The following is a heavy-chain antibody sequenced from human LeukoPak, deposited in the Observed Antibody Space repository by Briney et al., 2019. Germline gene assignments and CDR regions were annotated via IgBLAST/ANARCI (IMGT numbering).Heavy chain of an antibody. V-gene: IGHV3-21*01. CDR3: ARDGMTTVTILHY. Sequence: GGSLRLSCAASGFTFSSYSMNWVRQAPGKGLEWVSSISSSSSYIYYADSVKGQFTISRDNAKNSLYLQMNSLRAEDTAVYYCARDGMTTVTILHYWGQGTLVTVSS. D-gene: IGHD4-17*01. CDR1: GFTFSSYS. J-gene: IGHJ4*02. CDR2: ISSSSSYI.